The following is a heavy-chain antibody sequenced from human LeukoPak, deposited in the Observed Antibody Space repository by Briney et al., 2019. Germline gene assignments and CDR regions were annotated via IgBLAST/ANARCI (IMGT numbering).Heavy chain of an antibody. CDR2: INHRGST. J-gene: IGHJ3*02. D-gene: IGHD4-23*01. CDR1: GGSFSGYY. Sequence: SETLSLTCAVYGGSFSGYYWSWIRQPPGRGLEWIGEINHRGSTKHSPPLKTRAPISVDTSKTQFTLKLSSVTAADPAVYSCARFGLRWFSDAFDIWGPGTMVTVSP. V-gene: IGHV4-34*04. CDR3: ARFGLRWFSDAFDI.